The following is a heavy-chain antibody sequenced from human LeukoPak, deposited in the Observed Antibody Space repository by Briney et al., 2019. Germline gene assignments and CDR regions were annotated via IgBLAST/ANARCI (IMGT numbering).Heavy chain of an antibody. J-gene: IGHJ4*02. V-gene: IGHV3-23*01. CDR3: AKEIEVFDY. Sequence: GGSLRLSCAASGFTFSSYGWSGFRKPPGKGLEWVSAISGSGGSTYYAGSVKGRFTISRDNSKNTLYLQMNSLRAEDTAVYYCAKEIEVFDYWGQGTLVTVSS. CDR2: ISGSGGST. D-gene: IGHD3-22*01. CDR1: GFTFSSYG.